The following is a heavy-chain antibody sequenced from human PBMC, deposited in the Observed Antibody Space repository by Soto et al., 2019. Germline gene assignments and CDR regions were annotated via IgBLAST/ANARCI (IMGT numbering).Heavy chain of an antibody. CDR1: GFTFSNNY. CDR2: ISRGGVIT. J-gene: IGHJ6*02. D-gene: IGHD2-2*01. V-gene: IGHV3-11*01. CDR3: ATGVVPATKWGYYSYGLDV. Sequence: GGSLTLSCAASGFTFSNNYMSWIRHAQRQGLEWVSYISRGGVITCYADSVKGRFTTSWDKAKNSLYLQMNTLSANDTAVYYCATGVVPATKWGYYSYGLDVWGQGTTVTVSS.